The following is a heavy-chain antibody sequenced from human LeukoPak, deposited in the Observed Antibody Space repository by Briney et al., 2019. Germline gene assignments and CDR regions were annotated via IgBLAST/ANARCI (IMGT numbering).Heavy chain of an antibody. CDR2: ISAYNGNT. CDR1: GYTFTSYG. Sequence: ASVKVSCKASGYTFTSYGISWVRQAPGQGLEWMGWISAYNGNTNYAQKLQGRVTMTTDTSTSTAYMELRSLRSDDTAVYYCARPLRIRGPEYYFDYWGQGTLVTVSS. D-gene: IGHD3-10*01. V-gene: IGHV1-18*01. J-gene: IGHJ4*02. CDR3: ARPLRIRGPEYYFDY.